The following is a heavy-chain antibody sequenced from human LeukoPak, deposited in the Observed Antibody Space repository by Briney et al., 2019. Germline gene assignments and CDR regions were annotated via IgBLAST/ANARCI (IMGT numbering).Heavy chain of an antibody. Sequence: GASVKVSCKASGYTFTSYDINWVRQATGQGLEWVGVINPNGGSASSAQNFQGRVTMTRDMSTSTVFMELSDLRYEDTAIYYCAREITIDRGAITGPVDYWGQGTLVTVPS. J-gene: IGHJ4*02. CDR3: AREITIDRGAITGPVDY. CDR1: GYTFTSYD. V-gene: IGHV1-46*01. CDR2: INPNGGSA. D-gene: IGHD3-10*01.